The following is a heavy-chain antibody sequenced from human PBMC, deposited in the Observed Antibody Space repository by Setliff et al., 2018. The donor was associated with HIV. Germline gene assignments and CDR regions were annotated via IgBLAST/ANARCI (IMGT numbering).Heavy chain of an antibody. Sequence: GGSLRLSCAASGFTFSNYWMDWVRQAPGKGLEWVATIKQDGSEIYYMDSVKGRFTISRDNARTSLYLQMNSLRVEDTAVYYCVRTGLGLREVLSPGVWGTGTTVTVSS. J-gene: IGHJ6*04. CDR2: IKQDGSEI. CDR3: VRTGLGLREVLSPGV. V-gene: IGHV3-7*03. CDR1: GFTFSNYW. D-gene: IGHD3-10*01.